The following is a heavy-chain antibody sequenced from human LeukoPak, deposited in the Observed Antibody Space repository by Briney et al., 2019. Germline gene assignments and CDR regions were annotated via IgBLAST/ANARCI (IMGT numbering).Heavy chain of an antibody. J-gene: IGHJ4*02. Sequence: ASVKVSCKASGYTFTSYGISWVRQAPGQGLEWVGWISAYNGNTNYAQKLQGRVTMTTDTSTSTAYMELRSLRSDDTAVYYCARVTYDILTAGPYYFDYWGQGTLVTVSS. CDR2: ISAYNGNT. D-gene: IGHD3-9*01. CDR3: ARVTYDILTAGPYYFDY. V-gene: IGHV1-18*01. CDR1: GYTFTSYG.